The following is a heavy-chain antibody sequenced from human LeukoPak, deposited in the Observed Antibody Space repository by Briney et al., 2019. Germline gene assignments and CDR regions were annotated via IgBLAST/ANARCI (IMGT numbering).Heavy chain of an antibody. V-gene: IGHV4-39*01. CDR3: ARPSSGYHYDYMDV. D-gene: IGHD3-22*01. J-gene: IGHJ6*03. Sequence: PSETLSLTCTVSGGSITSSSYYWGWIRQPPGKGLEWIGSFSYSGTAYFNPSLESRVTMSVDTSNNRVSLNVSSVTAADTGVYYCARPSSGYHYDYMDVWGKGTLVTVSS. CDR2: FSYSGTA. CDR1: GGSITSSSYY.